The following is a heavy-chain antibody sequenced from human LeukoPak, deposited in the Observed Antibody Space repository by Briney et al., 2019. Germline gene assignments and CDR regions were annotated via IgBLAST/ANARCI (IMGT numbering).Heavy chain of an antibody. Sequence: QPGGSLRLSCSASGFTLSSYSMHWVRQAPGKGLEYVSTSGGATYYADSVKGRFTISRDNAKNTLYLQMSSLRAEDTAVYYCIKDRTGTYSFDYWGQGTLVTVSS. J-gene: IGHJ4*02. CDR1: GFTLSSYS. D-gene: IGHD7-27*01. CDR2: TSGGAT. V-gene: IGHV3-64D*09. CDR3: IKDRTGTYSFDY.